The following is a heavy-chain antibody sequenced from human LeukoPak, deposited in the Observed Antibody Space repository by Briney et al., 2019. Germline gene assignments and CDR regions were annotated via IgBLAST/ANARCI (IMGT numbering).Heavy chain of an antibody. CDR3: ARDDRGVDY. J-gene: IGHJ4*02. CDR1: GYSISSGYY. CDR2: INHSGST. Sequence: SETLSLTCTVSGYSISSGYYWSWIRQPPGKGLEWIGEINHSGSTNYNPSLKSRVTISVDTSKNQFSLKLSSVTAADTAVYYCARDDRGVDYWGQGTLVTVSS. V-gene: IGHV4-38-2*02.